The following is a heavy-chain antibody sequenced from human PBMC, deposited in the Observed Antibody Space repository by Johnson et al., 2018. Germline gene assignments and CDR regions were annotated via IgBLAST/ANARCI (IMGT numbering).Heavy chain of an antibody. CDR3: ASDLFDFAESNGMDV. CDR2: IYGGDRT. V-gene: IGHV3-23*03. J-gene: IGHJ6*02. Sequence: VQLVESGGGLVQPGGSLRLSCAASGFTFSNYAMSWVRQAPGKGLECVSVIYGGDRTYYADSVKGRFSISRDNAKNTLYLQMNSLRAEDTAGYYCASDLFDFAESNGMDVWGQGTTVTVSS. CDR1: GFTFSNYA. D-gene: IGHD3-9*01.